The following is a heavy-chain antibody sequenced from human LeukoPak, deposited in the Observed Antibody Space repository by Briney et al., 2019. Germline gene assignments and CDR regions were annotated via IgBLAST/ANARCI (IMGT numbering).Heavy chain of an antibody. CDR2: INPSGGST. V-gene: IGHV1-46*01. J-gene: IGHJ5*02. Sequence: GASVKVSCKASGYTFTSYYMHWVRQAPGQGLEWMGIINPSGGSTSYAQKFQGRVTMTRDTSTSTVYMELSSLRSDDTAVYYCAREDRHMNWFDPWGQGTLVTVSS. CDR3: AREDRHMNWFDP. CDR1: GYTFTSYY.